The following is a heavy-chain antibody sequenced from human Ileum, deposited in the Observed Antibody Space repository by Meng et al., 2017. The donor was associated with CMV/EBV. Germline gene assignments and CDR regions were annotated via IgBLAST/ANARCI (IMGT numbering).Heavy chain of an antibody. D-gene: IGHD3-22*01. V-gene: IGHV4-34*01. J-gene: IGHJ4*02. CDR2: ITHSGRT. Sequence: SETLSLTCAVYGGSLNDFYWSWVRESPGKGLEWIGEITHSGRTNYNPSLRSRVIMSADTSKRQLLLKLSSVTAADTAIYYCRITMIVEVVDQVFQPDDYWGQGSLVTVSS. CDR3: RITMIVEVVDQVFQPDDY. CDR1: GGSLNDFY.